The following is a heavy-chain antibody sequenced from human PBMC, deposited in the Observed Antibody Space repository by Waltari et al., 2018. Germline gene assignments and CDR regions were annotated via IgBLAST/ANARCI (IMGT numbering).Heavy chain of an antibody. CDR2: IFYSGAT. V-gene: IGHV4-39*01. CDR3: ARQDYYYVKGYFDL. D-gene: IGHD3-22*01. J-gene: IGHJ2*01. Sequence: QVHLQQSGPGLVKPSETVSLTCTVSGGSISSVAYYWGWVRQPPGKGLEFIASIFYSGATYYNPSLESRVTISVDTSKNQFSLELTSVTDADTAVYYCARQDYYYVKGYFDLWGRGTLVTVSS. CDR1: GGSISSVAYY.